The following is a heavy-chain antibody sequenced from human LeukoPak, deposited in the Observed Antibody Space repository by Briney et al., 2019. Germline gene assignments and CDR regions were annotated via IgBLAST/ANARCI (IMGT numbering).Heavy chain of an antibody. J-gene: IGHJ4*02. V-gene: IGHV3-74*01. CDR3: SRDFNGRNDF. CDR1: GFTFSSNW. D-gene: IGHD1-14*01. Sequence: GGSLRHSCAASGFTFSSNWMHWVRQGPGKGLVWVSRINPDGSRTDYAESVKGRFTISRDNAKNTLSLEMNSLGDEDTAVYYCSRDFNGRNDFWGQGTLVTVSS. CDR2: INPDGSRT.